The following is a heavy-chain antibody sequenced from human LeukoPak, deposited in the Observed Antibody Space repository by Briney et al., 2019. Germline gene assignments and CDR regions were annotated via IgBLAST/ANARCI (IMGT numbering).Heavy chain of an antibody. Sequence: SETLSLTCTVSGGSISSYYWSWIRQPPGKGLEWIGYIYYSGSTNYNPSLKSRVTISVDTSKNQFSLKLSSVTAADTAVYYCARHYGSGSYIPSIFDYWGQGTLVTVSS. V-gene: IGHV4-59*08. CDR3: ARHYGSGSYIPSIFDY. D-gene: IGHD3-10*01. CDR2: IYYSGST. J-gene: IGHJ4*02. CDR1: GGSISSYY.